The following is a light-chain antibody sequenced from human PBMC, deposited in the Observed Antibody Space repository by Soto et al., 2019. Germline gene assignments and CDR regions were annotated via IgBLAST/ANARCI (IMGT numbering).Light chain of an antibody. CDR2: GAS. CDR1: QSIRHY. Sequence: DIQMTQSPPTLSASVGDRVTITCRASQSIRHYLAWYQQMPGKAPKLLIYGASTLQSGVPSRFSGSGSGTEFTLTISSLQPDDFGTYFCQHNNSYSQTFGQGTKVDIK. V-gene: IGKV1-5*01. J-gene: IGKJ1*01. CDR3: QHNNSYSQT.